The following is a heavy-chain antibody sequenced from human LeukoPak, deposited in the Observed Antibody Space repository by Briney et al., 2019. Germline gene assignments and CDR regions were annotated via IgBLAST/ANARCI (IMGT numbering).Heavy chain of an antibody. Sequence: GESLKLSCAASGFTLSSYAMNWVRQAPGKGLEWVAVISYDGSNKYYADSVKGRFTISRDNSKNTLYLQMNSLRAEDTAVYYCAKDRAPGYGDYGFDYWGQGTLVTVSS. CDR2: ISYDGSNK. CDR3: AKDRAPGYGDYGFDY. CDR1: GFTLSSYA. J-gene: IGHJ4*02. D-gene: IGHD4-17*01. V-gene: IGHV3-30*18.